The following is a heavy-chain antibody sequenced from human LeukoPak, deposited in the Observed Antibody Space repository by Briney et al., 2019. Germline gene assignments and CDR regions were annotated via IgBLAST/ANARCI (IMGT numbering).Heavy chain of an antibody. D-gene: IGHD1-26*01. V-gene: IGHV3-48*03. Sequence: GGSLRLSCAASGFTFSSYEMNWVRQAPGKGLEWVSYISSSGSTIYYADSVKGRFTISRDNAKNSLYLQMNSLRAEDTAVYYCAREGGSVRYFDYWGQGTLVTVSS. CDR1: GFTFSSYE. CDR2: ISSSGSTI. CDR3: AREGGSVRYFDY. J-gene: IGHJ4*02.